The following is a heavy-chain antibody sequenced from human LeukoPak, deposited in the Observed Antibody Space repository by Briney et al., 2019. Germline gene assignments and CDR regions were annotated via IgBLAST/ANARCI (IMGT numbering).Heavy chain of an antibody. J-gene: IGHJ4*02. CDR2: IKQDGSEK. Sequence: PGGSLRLSCAASGFTFSSYWMSWVRQAPGKGLEWVANIKQDGSEKYYVDSVKGRFTISRDNAKNSLYLQMNSLRAEDTAVYYCASNYYDYVWGSYRYEYYFDYWGQGTLVTVSS. CDR3: ASNYYDYVWGSYRYEYYFDY. D-gene: IGHD3-16*02. V-gene: IGHV3-7*01. CDR1: GFTFSSYW.